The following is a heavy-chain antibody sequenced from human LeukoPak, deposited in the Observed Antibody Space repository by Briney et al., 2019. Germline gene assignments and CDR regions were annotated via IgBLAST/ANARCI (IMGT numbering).Heavy chain of an antibody. J-gene: IGHJ6*02. CDR1: GGSFSGYY. CDR2: INHSGST. D-gene: IGHD2-15*01. CDR3: ARGAVVVAAGYYYYYGMDV. V-gene: IGHV4-34*01. Sequence: SETLSLTCAVYGGSFSGYYWSWIRQPPGKGLERIGEINHSGSTNYNPSLKSRVTISVDTSKNQFSLKLSSVTAADTAVYYCARGAVVVAAGYYYYYGMDVWGQGTTVTVSS.